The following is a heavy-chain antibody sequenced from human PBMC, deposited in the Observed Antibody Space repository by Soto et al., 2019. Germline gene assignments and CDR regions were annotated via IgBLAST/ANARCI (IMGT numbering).Heavy chain of an antibody. CDR2: IKQDGSAN. CDR3: ARGTYCGTDCHYHFDS. V-gene: IGHV3-7*01. CDR1: GFTLRGYW. Sequence: PGWSLRLSCLASGFTLRGYWMSWVRQAPGKGLEWVANIKQDGSANNYLDSVKGRFTISRDNAEKSVYLEMSSLRVEDTAIYYCARGTYCGTDCHYHFDSWGQGTLVTVS. J-gene: IGHJ4*02. D-gene: IGHD2-21*02.